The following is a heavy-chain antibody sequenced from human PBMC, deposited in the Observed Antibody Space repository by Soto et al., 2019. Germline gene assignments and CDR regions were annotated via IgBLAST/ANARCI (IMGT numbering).Heavy chain of an antibody. J-gene: IGHJ5*02. CDR1: GGSISSGGYS. V-gene: IGHV4-30-2*01. CDR3: ARGTRDSSIAALNWFDT. Sequence: SETLSLTCAVSGGSISSGGYSWSWIRQPPGKGLEWIGYIYHSGSTYYNPSLKSRVTISVDRSKNQFSLKLSSVTAADTAVYYCARGTRDSSIAALNWFDTWGQGTLVTVSS. D-gene: IGHD6-6*01. CDR2: IYHSGST.